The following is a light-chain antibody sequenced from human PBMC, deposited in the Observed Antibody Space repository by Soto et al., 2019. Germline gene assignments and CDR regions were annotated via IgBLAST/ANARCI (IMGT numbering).Light chain of an antibody. Sequence: QSVLTQPPSVSGAPGQRVTISCTGSSSNIGAGYDVHWYQQLPGTAPKLLIYGNSNRPSGVPDRFSGSMSGTSASLAITGLQAEDEADYYCQSYDSSLSGSVFGGGTKVTVL. CDR1: SSNIGAGYD. J-gene: IGLJ2*01. V-gene: IGLV1-40*01. CDR3: QSYDSSLSGSV. CDR2: GNS.